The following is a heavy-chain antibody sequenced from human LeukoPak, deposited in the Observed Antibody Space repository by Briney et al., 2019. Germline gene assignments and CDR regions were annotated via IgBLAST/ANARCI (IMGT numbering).Heavy chain of an antibody. CDR3: ARVDMVRGVIIDY. D-gene: IGHD3-10*01. CDR1: GFTFSSYS. V-gene: IGHV3-48*04. Sequence: GGSLRLSCAASGFTFSSYSMNWVRQAPGKGLEWVSYISSSCSTIYYADSVKGRFTISRDNAKNSLYLQMNSLRAEDTAVYYCARVDMVRGVIIDYWGQGTLVTVSS. J-gene: IGHJ4*02. CDR2: ISSSCSTI.